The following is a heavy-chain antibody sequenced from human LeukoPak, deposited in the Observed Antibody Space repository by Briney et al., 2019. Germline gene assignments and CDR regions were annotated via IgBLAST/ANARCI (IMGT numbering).Heavy chain of an antibody. CDR2: IYYSGST. Sequence: SETLSLTCTVSGGSISSSSYYWGWIRQPPGKGLEWIGSIYYSGSTYYNPSLKSRVTISVDTSKNQFSLKLSSVPAADTAVYYCARRKAMVIKVYEYWGQGTLVTVSS. CDR1: GGSISSSSYY. D-gene: IGHD5-18*01. J-gene: IGHJ4*02. CDR3: ARRKAMVIKVYEY. V-gene: IGHV4-39*01.